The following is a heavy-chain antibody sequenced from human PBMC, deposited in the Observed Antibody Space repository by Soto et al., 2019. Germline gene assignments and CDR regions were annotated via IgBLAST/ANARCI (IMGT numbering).Heavy chain of an antibody. CDR3: ARSGARPGDYYYGMDV. J-gene: IGHJ6*02. Sequence: QVQLVQSGAEVKKPGSSVKVSCKASGGTFSSYAISWVRQAPGQGLEWMGGFIPIFGTANYAQKFQGRVTITADESPRTAYMELSSLRSEDTAVYYCARSGARPGDYYYGMDVWGQGTTVTVSS. D-gene: IGHD3-10*01. V-gene: IGHV1-69*12. CDR2: FIPIFGTA. CDR1: GGTFSSYA.